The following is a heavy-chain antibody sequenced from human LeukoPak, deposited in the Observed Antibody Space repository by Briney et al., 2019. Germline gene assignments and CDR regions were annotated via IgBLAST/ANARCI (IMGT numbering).Heavy chain of an antibody. CDR3: ARRRRPDIVVVVAATPYNWFDP. CDR1: GGSFSGYY. Sequence: SETLSLTCAVYGGSFSGYYWSWLRQPPGKGLEWIGEINHSGSTNYNPSLKSRVTISVDTSKNQFSLKLSSVTAADTAVYYCARRRRPDIVVVVAATPYNWFDPWGQGTLVTVSS. CDR2: INHSGST. J-gene: IGHJ5*02. V-gene: IGHV4-34*01. D-gene: IGHD2-15*01.